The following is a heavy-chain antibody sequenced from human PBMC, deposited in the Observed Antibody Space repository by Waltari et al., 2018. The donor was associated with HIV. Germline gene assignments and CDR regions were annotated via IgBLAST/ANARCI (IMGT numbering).Heavy chain of an antibody. CDR1: GFTFSNFW. Sequence: EVQLVESGGGLVQPGGSLRLSCAASGFTFSNFWMHWVRQAPRKGLVWVSRIYTDGSNTNYADSVRGRFTISRDNAKNTLYLQMNSLRAEDTAVYYCARGGYGDSRLDYWGQGTLVTVSS. V-gene: IGHV3-74*01. J-gene: IGHJ4*02. D-gene: IGHD4-17*01. CDR2: IYTDGSNT. CDR3: ARGGYGDSRLDY.